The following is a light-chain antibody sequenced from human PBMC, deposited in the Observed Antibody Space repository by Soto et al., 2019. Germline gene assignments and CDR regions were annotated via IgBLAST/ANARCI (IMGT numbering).Light chain of an antibody. CDR3: QQYNNWPRT. Sequence: IVMTQSPATLSVSPGERATLSCRASQSVNTNLAWYQQRPGQAPRLLIYVASTRAAGVPAGFSGSGSGTEFTLTISSLQSEDFAIYYCQQYNNWPRTFGHGTKVDI. CDR1: QSVNTN. CDR2: VAS. J-gene: IGKJ1*01. V-gene: IGKV3-15*01.